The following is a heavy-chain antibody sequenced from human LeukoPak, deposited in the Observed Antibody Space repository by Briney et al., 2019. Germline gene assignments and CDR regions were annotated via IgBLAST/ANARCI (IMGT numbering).Heavy chain of an antibody. CDR1: GFIFSNYW. V-gene: IGHV3-74*03. CDR2: VNNDGSST. J-gene: IGHJ4*02. Sequence: GGSLRLSCAASGFIFSNYWMHWVRQAPGKGLVWVSRVNNDGSSTTYADSVKGRFTISRDNAKNTLYLQMNSLRAEDTVVYYCAKGGLRVTDYWGQGTLVTVSS. CDR3: AKGGLRVTDY. D-gene: IGHD5/OR15-5a*01.